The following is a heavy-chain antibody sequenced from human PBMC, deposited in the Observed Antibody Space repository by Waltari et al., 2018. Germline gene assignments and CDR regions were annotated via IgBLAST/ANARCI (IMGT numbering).Heavy chain of an antibody. CDR2: TRFDGGKD. V-gene: IGHV3-30*02. J-gene: IGHJ4*02. CDR1: GFTFSDFG. CDR3: AKGFPGRQIYYPQY. D-gene: IGHD1-26*01. Sequence: VQLVESGGGEVQPGGSMRLSCAASGFTFSDFGMHWVRQAPGKGLEWVAFTRFDGGKDFYADSVRGRFTISRDNSGSTLFLQVNSLRTEDTAVYYCAKGFPGRQIYYPQYWGQGTLVTVSS.